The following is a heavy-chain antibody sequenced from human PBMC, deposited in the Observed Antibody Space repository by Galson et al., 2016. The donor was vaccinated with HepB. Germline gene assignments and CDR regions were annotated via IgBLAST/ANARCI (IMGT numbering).Heavy chain of an antibody. J-gene: IGHJ6*02. CDR2: ISGSGGST. CDR1: GSTFSSYA. Sequence: SLRLSCAASGSTFSSYAMSWVRQAPGKGLEWVSAISGSGGSTYYADSVKGGFTISRDNSKNTLYLQMNSLRAEDTAVYYCAKDLGFLEWLFFDSYYYYGMDVWGQGTTVTVSS. V-gene: IGHV3-23*01. CDR3: AKDLGFLEWLFFDSYYYYGMDV. D-gene: IGHD3-3*01.